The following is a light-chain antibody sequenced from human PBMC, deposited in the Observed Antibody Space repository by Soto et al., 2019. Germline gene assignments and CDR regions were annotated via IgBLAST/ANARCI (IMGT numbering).Light chain of an antibody. V-gene: IGKV1-5*01. CDR2: DAS. CDR3: QDYNGFSRT. CDR1: QSISSW. Sequence: DIQMTQSPSTLSASVGARVTITCRTSQSISSWLAWYQQKPGKAPKLLIYDASSLESVVPSRFSGSGSGTEFPLTISSLQPDDFATYYRQDYNGFSRTFGQGTKVDIK. J-gene: IGKJ1*01.